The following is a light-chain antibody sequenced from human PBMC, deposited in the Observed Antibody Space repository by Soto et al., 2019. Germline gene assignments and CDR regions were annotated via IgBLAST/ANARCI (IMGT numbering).Light chain of an antibody. CDR3: QQRSNWPVT. V-gene: IGKV3-11*01. CDR1: QSVSSY. CDR2: DAS. Sequence: EIVLTQSPGTLSLSPGERATLSCRASQSVSSYLAWYQQKPGQAPRLLIYDASTRATGISARFSGSGSGTDFTLTISSLEPEDIAMYYCQQRSNWPVTFGQGTKV. J-gene: IGKJ1*01.